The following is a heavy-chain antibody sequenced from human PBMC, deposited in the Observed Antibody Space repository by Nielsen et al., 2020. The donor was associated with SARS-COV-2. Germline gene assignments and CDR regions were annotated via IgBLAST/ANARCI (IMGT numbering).Heavy chain of an antibody. J-gene: IGHJ5*02. Sequence: GESLTISCAASGFTFSSYAMSWVRQAPGKGLEWVSAISGSGGSTYYADSVKGRFTISRDNSKNTLYLQMNSLRAEDTAVYYCAKVRPIAVAAMSWFDPWGQGTLVTVSS. CDR2: ISGSGGST. D-gene: IGHD6-19*01. CDR1: GFTFSSYA. V-gene: IGHV3-23*01. CDR3: AKVRPIAVAAMSWFDP.